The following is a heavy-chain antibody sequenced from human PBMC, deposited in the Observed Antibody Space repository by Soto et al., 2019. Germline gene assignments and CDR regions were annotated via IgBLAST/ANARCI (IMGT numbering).Heavy chain of an antibody. V-gene: IGHV1-69*12. D-gene: IGHD1-7*01. Sequence: QVQLVQSGAEVKKPGSSVKVSCKASGGTFSSYAISWVRQAPGQGLEWMGGIIPIFGTANYAQKFQGRVTITADESTSTAYMELSRLRSEDAAVDYCARDVAGTTSANNWFELWGQGTLVTVSA. CDR3: ARDVAGTTSANNWFEL. J-gene: IGHJ5*02. CDR2: IIPIFGTA. CDR1: GGTFSSYA.